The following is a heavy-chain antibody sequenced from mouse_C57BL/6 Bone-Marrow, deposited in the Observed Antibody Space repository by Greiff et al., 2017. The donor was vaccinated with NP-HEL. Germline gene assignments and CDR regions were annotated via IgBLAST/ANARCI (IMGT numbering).Heavy chain of an antibody. Sequence: EVQRVESGPELVKPGASVKISCKASGYSFTGYYMNWVKQSPEKSLEWIGEINPSTGGTTYNQKFKAKATLTVDKSSSTAYMQLKSLTSEDSAVYYCARTKLGRPDYWGQGTTLTVSS. CDR2: INPSTGGT. CDR1: GYSFTGYY. V-gene: IGHV1-42*01. CDR3: ARTKLGRPDY. J-gene: IGHJ2*01. D-gene: IGHD4-1*01.